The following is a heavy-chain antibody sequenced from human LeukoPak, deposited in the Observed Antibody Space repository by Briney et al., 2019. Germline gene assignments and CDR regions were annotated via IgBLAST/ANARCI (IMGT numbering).Heavy chain of an antibody. V-gene: IGHV1-69*01. CDR2: IVPLFGKI. J-gene: IGHJ4*02. D-gene: IGHD5-18*01. CDR1: GGTFSTYA. Sequence: ASVKVSCKASGGTFSTYAIAWVRQAPGQGLERMGGIVPLFGKIDYVQKFQDRVTITADESTSTAYMELSSLRSEDTAVYYCARGAYSYGYTPPYYFDYWGQGTLVTVSS. CDR3: ARGAYSYGYTPPYYFDY.